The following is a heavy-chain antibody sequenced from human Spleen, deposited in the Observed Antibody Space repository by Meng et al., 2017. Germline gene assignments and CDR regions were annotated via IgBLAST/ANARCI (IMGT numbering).Heavy chain of an antibody. CDR1: GFSFTDAW. CDR2: IKSNSDGGTT. CDR3: ATGAAAADH. J-gene: IGHJ4*02. Sequence: GESGAGLVKPGGSLRLFCLASGFSFTDAWMSWVRQASGKGLEWVGRIKSNSDGGTTDYAAPVKGRFTISRDDSKNTLYLQMNSLITEDTAVYFCATGAAAADHWGQGTLVTVSS. D-gene: IGHD6-13*01. V-gene: IGHV3-15*01.